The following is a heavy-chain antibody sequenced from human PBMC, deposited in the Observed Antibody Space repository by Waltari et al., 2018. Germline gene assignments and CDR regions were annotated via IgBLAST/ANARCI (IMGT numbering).Heavy chain of an antibody. D-gene: IGHD6-19*01. CDR1: GYTFTGYY. J-gene: IGHJ6*02. Sequence: QVQLVQSGAEVKKHGASVKVSCKASGYTFTGYYMHLVRQAPGPGLEWMGWINPNSGGTTYAQKFQGWVTMTRDTSISTAYMELSRLRSDDTAVYYCARGMSSGLNPGMDVWGQGTTVTVSS. V-gene: IGHV1-2*04. CDR2: INPNSGGT. CDR3: ARGMSSGLNPGMDV.